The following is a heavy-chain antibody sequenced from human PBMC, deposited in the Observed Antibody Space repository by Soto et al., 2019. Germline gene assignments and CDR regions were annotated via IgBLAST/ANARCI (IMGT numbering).Heavy chain of an antibody. CDR3: ASTRSGYDPDRYYYYGMDV. CDR1: GGTFSSYA. D-gene: IGHD3-3*01. J-gene: IGHJ6*02. Sequence: QVQLVQSGAEVKKPGSSVKVSCKASGGTFSSYAISWVRQAHGQGLEWMGGSIPIFGTANYAQKFQGRVTITADESTSTAYMELSSLRSEDTAVYYCASTRSGYDPDRYYYYGMDVWGQGTTVTVSS. CDR2: SIPIFGTA. V-gene: IGHV1-69*01.